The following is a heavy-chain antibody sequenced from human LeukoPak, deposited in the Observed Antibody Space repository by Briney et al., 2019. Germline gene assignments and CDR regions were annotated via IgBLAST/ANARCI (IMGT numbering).Heavy chain of an antibody. Sequence: PGGSLRLSCAASGFTFSSYAMSWVRQAPGKGLEWVSAISGSGGSTYYADSVKGRFTISRDNSKNTLYLQMNSLRAEDTAVYYCAKDLISSSWPNWFYPWGQGTLVTVSS. J-gene: IGHJ5*02. D-gene: IGHD6-13*01. V-gene: IGHV3-23*01. CDR1: GFTFSSYA. CDR3: AKDLISSSWPNWFYP. CDR2: ISGSGGST.